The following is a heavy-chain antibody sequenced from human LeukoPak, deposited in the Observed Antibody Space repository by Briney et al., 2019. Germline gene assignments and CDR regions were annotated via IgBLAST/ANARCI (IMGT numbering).Heavy chain of an antibody. D-gene: IGHD1-7*01. CDR2: IYYSGST. CDR1: GGSISSSSYF. J-gene: IGHJ6*03. Sequence: SETLSLTCTVSGGSISSSSYFWGWIRQPRGKGLERIGSIYYSGSTYYNSSLRSRVTISVDTSKNQFSLKLSSVTAADTAVYYCARLSLELRKAHVHYYMDVWGKGTTVTVYS. V-gene: IGHV4-39*01. CDR3: ARLSLELRKAHVHYYMDV.